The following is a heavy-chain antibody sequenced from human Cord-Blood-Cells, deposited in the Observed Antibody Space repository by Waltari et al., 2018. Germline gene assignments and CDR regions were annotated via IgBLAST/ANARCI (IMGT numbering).Heavy chain of an antibody. CDR1: GFSPSNARMG. Sequence: QVTLKESGPVLVTPTETLTLTCTVSGFSPSNARMGVTCIRQPPGKALEWLAHIFSNDEKSYSTSLKSRLTISKDTSKSQVVLTMTNMDPVDTATYYCARIRAGGIDYWGQGTLVTVSS. D-gene: IGHD3-16*01. CDR3: ARIRAGGIDY. J-gene: IGHJ4*02. V-gene: IGHV2-26*01. CDR2: IFSNDEK.